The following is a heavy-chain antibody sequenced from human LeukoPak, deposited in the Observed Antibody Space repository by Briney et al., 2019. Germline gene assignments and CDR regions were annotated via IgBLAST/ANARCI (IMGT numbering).Heavy chain of an antibody. CDR1: GYTFTDYY. D-gene: IGHD2-15*01. CDR3: ARDLCHGGSCFHFDS. Sequence: ASVKVSCKASGYTFTDYYVHWVRQAPGQGLEWLGWINPDSGATNFAQRFQGRVTMTRDTSVDTAHMELNNLRSDDTAVYYCARDLCHGGSCFHFDSWGQGTLVTVSS. J-gene: IGHJ4*02. CDR2: INPDSGAT. V-gene: IGHV1-2*02.